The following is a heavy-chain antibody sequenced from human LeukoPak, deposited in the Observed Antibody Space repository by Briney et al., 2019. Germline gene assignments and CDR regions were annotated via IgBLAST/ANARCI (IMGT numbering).Heavy chain of an antibody. CDR3: AKDGDTMSGTYYYDMDV. D-gene: IGHD1-26*01. CDR2: IYYSGST. CDR1: GGSISSNSYY. Sequence: SETLSLTCAVSGGSISSNSYYWGWIRQPPGKGLEWIGSIYYSGSTYYNPSLKSRVTISVDTSKNQFSLKLSSVTAADTAVYYCAKDGDTMSGTYYYDMDVWGKGTTVTIS. J-gene: IGHJ6*03. V-gene: IGHV4-39*02.